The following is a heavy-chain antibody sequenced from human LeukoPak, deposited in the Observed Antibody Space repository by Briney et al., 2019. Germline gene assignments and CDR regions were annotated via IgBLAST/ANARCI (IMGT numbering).Heavy chain of an antibody. D-gene: IGHD3-22*01. J-gene: IGHJ3*02. V-gene: IGHV1-46*01. CDR1: GYTFTSYY. Sequence: ASVKVSCKASGYTFTSYYMHWVRQAPAQGLEWMGIINPSGGSTSYAQKFQGRVTMTRDTSTSTVYMELSSLRSEDTAVYYCARTYYDSSGYRDAFDIWGQGTMVTVSS. CDR3: ARTYYDSSGYRDAFDI. CDR2: INPSGGST.